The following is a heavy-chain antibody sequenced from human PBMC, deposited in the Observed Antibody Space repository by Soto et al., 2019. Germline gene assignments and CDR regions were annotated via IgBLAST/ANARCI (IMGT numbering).Heavy chain of an antibody. V-gene: IGHV3-33*06. J-gene: IGHJ4*01. CDR3: SKDKSGYDSWAFDY. Sequence: PGGSLRLSCAASGFTFSSYGMHWVRQAPGKGLEWVAVIWYDGSNKYYADSVKGRFTISRDNSKNTLYLQMNSLRAVDTAVYYCSKDKSGYDSWAFDYWGHGTLVTVSS. D-gene: IGHD5-12*01. CDR1: GFTFSSYG. CDR2: IWYDGSNK.